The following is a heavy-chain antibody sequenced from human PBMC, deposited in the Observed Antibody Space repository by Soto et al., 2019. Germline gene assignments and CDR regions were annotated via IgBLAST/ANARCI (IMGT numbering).Heavy chain of an antibody. Sequence: PGGSLRLSCAASGFTFSSYWMHWVRQAPGKGLVWVSRINSDGSTTTYADSVKGRFTISRDNAKNTLYLQMNSLRAEDTAVYYCARIAAAGTHFDYWGQGTLVTVSS. J-gene: IGHJ4*02. V-gene: IGHV3-74*01. CDR2: INSDGSTT. CDR1: GFTFSSYW. D-gene: IGHD6-13*01. CDR3: ARIAAAGTHFDY.